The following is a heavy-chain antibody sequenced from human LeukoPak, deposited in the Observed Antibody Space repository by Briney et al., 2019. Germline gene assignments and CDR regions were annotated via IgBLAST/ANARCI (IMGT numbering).Heavy chain of an antibody. CDR2: ISGSGGST. D-gene: IGHD3-16*01. Sequence: SGGSLRLSCAASGFTFSSYAMSWVRQAPGKGLEWVSAISGSGGSTYCADSVKGRFTISRDNSKNTLYLQMNSLRAEDTAVYYCAKGQRGSYGAFDIWGQGTMVTVSS. V-gene: IGHV3-23*01. CDR3: AKGQRGSYGAFDI. CDR1: GFTFSSYA. J-gene: IGHJ3*02.